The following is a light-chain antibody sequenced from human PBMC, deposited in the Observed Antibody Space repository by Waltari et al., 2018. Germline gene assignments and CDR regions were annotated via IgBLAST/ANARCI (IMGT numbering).Light chain of an antibody. CDR1: SLRSYY. Sequence: SSELTQDPTVSVAMGQTVRITCQGDSLRSYYASWYQQRPGQAPILVFSGNKHRPSWFPDRFSGSSSDNTAVLTITGAQAEDEASYYCHSRDASGVGGSFGGGTKLTVL. J-gene: IGLJ2*01. V-gene: IGLV3-19*01. CDR3: HSRDASGVGGS. CDR2: GNK.